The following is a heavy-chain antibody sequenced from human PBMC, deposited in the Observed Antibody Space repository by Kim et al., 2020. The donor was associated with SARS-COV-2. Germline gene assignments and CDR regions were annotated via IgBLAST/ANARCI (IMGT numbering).Heavy chain of an antibody. D-gene: IGHD3-9*01. CDR2: IYYSGST. Sequence: SETLSLTCTVSGGSISSSSYYWGWIRQPPGKGLEWIGSIYYSGSTYYNPSLKSRVTISVDTSKNQFSLKLSSVTAADTAVYYCARLRYFDWPDYWGQGTLVTVSS. CDR3: ARLRYFDWPDY. J-gene: IGHJ4*02. CDR1: GGSISSSSYY. V-gene: IGHV4-39*01.